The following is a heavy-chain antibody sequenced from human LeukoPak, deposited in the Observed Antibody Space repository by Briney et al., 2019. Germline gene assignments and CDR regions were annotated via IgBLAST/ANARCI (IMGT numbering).Heavy chain of an antibody. CDR3: ARGKGTTLFDY. V-gene: IGHV4-59*12. Sequence: SETLSLTCTVSGGSFSTYYWSWIRQPPGKGLEWIGYIYYTENTNYNPSLRSRVTISVDTSKNQFSLKLSSVTAADTAVYYCARGKGTTLFDYWGQGTLVTVSS. J-gene: IGHJ4*02. CDR2: IYYTENT. D-gene: IGHD4-17*01. CDR1: GGSFSTYY.